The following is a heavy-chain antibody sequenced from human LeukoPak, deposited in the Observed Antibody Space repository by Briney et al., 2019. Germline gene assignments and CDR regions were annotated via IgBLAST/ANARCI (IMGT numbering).Heavy chain of an antibody. Sequence: GGSLRLSCAASGFSFSSHLVHWVRQAPGKGLVWVSRINSDGSSTNYADSVKGRFTVSRDNAKNTLSLQMNSLRAEDTAVYYCGRVAYGNSWYVDYWGQGTLVTVSS. D-gene: IGHD4-23*01. CDR1: GFSFSSHL. CDR3: GRVAYGNSWYVDY. J-gene: IGHJ4*02. V-gene: IGHV3-74*01. CDR2: INSDGSST.